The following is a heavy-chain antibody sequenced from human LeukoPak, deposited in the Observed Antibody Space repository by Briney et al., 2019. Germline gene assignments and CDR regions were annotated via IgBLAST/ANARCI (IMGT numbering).Heavy chain of an antibody. J-gene: IGHJ6*03. D-gene: IGHD3-22*01. Sequence: GASVKVSCKASGGTFSSYAISWVRQAPGQGLEWMGGIIPIFGTANYAQKFQGRVTTTTDESTSTAYMELSSLRSEDTAVYYCGSGYYVHYYYMDVLGKGTTVTVFS. CDR1: GGTFSSYA. V-gene: IGHV1-69*05. CDR2: IIPIFGTA. CDR3: GSGYYVHYYYMDV.